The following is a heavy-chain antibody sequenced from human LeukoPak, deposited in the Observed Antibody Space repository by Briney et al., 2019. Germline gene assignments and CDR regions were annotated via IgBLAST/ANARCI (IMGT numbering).Heavy chain of an antibody. Sequence: PGGSLRLSCAASGFTVSSNYMSWVREAPGKGLEWVSFIYSDGSTYYADSVKGRFTISRDNSKNTLYLQMNSLRAEDTAVYYCARGLFNAFHNWGQGTMVTVSS. CDR3: ARGLFNAFHN. CDR1: GFTVSSNY. V-gene: IGHV3-53*01. CDR2: IYSDGST. J-gene: IGHJ3*02.